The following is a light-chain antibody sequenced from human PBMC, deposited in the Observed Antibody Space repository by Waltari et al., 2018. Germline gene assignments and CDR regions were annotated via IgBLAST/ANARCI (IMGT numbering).Light chain of an antibody. CDR3: QDLHDYPV. Sequence: IQLTQSPSSLSASVGDRVTISCRAIHDISSHLAWYQQKPGKAPTLLIYPASTLESGVPSRFSGSGSGTEFTLTITSLQPEDFATYFCQDLHDYPVFGPGTKVDIK. J-gene: IGKJ3*01. V-gene: IGKV1-9*01. CDR2: PAS. CDR1: HDISSH.